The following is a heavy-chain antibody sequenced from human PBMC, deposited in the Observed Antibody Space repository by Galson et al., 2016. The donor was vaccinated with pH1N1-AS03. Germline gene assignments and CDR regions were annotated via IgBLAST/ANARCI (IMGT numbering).Heavy chain of an antibody. CDR1: GGTFGNYA. D-gene: IGHD3-22*01. CDR3: ARDRHYDSSGRYFYESEH. CDR2: IHPIFGTP. Sequence: SVKVSCKASGGTFGNYAISWMRQAPGQGLEWMGGIHPIFGTPSYAQKFQGRLTVTADDSTSAAYMELSSPTSEDTAIYYCARDRHYDSSGRYFYESEHWGQGTLVIVSS. V-gene: IGHV1-69*13. J-gene: IGHJ4*02.